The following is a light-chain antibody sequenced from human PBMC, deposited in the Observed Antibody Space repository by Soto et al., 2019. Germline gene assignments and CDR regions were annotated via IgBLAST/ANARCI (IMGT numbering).Light chain of an antibody. CDR2: AAS. Sequence: DVQLTQSPSSLSASVGDRVTTTCRANQSISNFLNWYQRKHGEAPKLLIYAASNLQSGVPSRFSGSGSATDFALTCSGLQPDDFATYYCQQTYSTPRLTFGGGTKV. CDR3: QQTYSTPRLT. CDR1: QSISNF. V-gene: IGKV1-39*01. J-gene: IGKJ4*01.